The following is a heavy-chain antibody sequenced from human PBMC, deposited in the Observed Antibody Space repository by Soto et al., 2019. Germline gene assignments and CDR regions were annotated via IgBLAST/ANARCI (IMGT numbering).Heavy chain of an antibody. CDR1: GFTFSDYS. CDR2: ISGSSTYI. CDR3: ARFDCDFWSGYQGFSYCYGMDV. V-gene: IGHV3-21*01. D-gene: IGHD3-3*01. J-gene: IGHJ6*02. Sequence: PGGSLRLSCAASGFTFSDYSMNLVRQAPGKGLEWVSSISGSSTYINYADSLKGRFTISRDNAKNSLYLQMNSLRAEDTAIYYCARFDCDFWSGYQGFSYCYGMDVWGQGTTVTVS.